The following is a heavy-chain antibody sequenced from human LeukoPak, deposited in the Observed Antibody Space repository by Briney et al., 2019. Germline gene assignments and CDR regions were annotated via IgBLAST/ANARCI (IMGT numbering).Heavy chain of an antibody. J-gene: IGHJ4*02. D-gene: IGHD3-10*01. V-gene: IGHV4-34*01. CDR1: GGSFSSSY. CDR2: INHSGST. CDR3: ARARITMVRGVTVTPIDY. Sequence: PSETLSLTCAVYGGSFSSSYWSWIRQPPGKGLEWIGEINHSGSTNYNPSLKSRVTISADTSKNQFSLKLSSVTAADTAVYYCARARITMVRGVTVTPIDYWGQGTLVTVSS.